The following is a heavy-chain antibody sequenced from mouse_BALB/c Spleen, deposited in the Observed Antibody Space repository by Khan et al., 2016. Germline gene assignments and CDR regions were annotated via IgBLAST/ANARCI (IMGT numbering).Heavy chain of an antibody. Sequence: EVQLQESGPSLVKPSQTLSLTCSVTGYSITSDYWNWIRKFPGNKLEYMGYISYSGSTYYNPSLKSRISITRDTSKNKYYLQLNSVTTEDTATSYLASLRGKGYFHVCGTATAVPVSS. V-gene: IGHV3-8*02. CDR2: ISYSGST. CDR1: GYSITSDY. CDR3: ASLRGKGYFHV. J-gene: IGHJ1*03.